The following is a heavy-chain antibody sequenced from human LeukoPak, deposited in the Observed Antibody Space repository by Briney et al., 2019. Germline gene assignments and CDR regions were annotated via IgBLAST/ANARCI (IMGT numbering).Heavy chain of an antibody. CDR3: AKGKGDSSSWYLGYYFDY. V-gene: IGHV3-23*01. Sequence: GGSPRLSCAASGFTFSSYAMSWVRQAPGKGLEWVSAISGSGGSTYYADSVKGRFTISRDNSKNTLYLQMNSLRAEDTAVYYCAKGKGDSSSWYLGYYFDYWGQGTLVTVSS. CDR1: GFTFSSYA. D-gene: IGHD6-13*01. CDR2: ISGSGGST. J-gene: IGHJ4*02.